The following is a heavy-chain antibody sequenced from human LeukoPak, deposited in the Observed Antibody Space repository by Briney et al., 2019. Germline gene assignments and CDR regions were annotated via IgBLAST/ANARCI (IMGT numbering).Heavy chain of an antibody. Sequence: PGGSLRLSCAASGFTFSSYWMHWVRQAPGEGLVWVSRINSDGTTTSYADSVKGRFTISRDNTKNVLYLQMNSLRAEDTAVYYCARRAYGDLPDWFDPWGQGTLLTVSS. CDR3: ARRAYGDLPDWFDP. CDR2: INSDGTTT. CDR1: GFTFSSYW. V-gene: IGHV3-74*01. D-gene: IGHD4-17*01. J-gene: IGHJ5*02.